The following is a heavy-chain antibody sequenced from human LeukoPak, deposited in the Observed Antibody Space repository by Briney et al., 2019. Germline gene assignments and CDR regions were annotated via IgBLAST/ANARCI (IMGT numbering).Heavy chain of an antibody. J-gene: IGHJ6*04. CDR1: GGSISSSSRY. CDR2: IFYSGNT. D-gene: IGHD2-2*01. Sequence: SETLSLTCSVSGGSISSSSRYWGWIRQPPGKGLEWIGSIFYSGNTYYNPSLKSRVTMSVDTSKNQFSLKLSSVTAADTAVYYCARGGYCSSTSCYFFPDVWGKGTTVTISS. CDR3: ARGGYCSSTSCYFFPDV. V-gene: IGHV4-39*07.